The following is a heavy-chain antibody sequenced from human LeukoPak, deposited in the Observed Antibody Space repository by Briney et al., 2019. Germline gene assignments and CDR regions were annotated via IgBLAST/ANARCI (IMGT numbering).Heavy chain of an antibody. CDR3: ARGARSGFTNWFDP. CDR1: GGTFSSYA. J-gene: IGHJ5*02. V-gene: IGHV1-69*01. CDR2: IIPIFGTA. Sequence: ASVKVSCKASGGTFSSYAISWVRQAPGQGLEWTGGIIPIFGTANYAQKFQGRVTITADESTSTAYMELSSLRSEDTAVYYCARGARSGFTNWFDPWGQGTLVTVSS. D-gene: IGHD5-12*01.